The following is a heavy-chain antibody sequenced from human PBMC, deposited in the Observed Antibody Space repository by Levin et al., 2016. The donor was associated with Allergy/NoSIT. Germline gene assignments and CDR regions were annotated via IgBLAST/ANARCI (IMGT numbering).Heavy chain of an antibody. Sequence: SETLSLTCIVSGDSIGSYYWSWIRQPPGKGLEWIGEINHSGSTNYNPSLKSRVTISVDTSKNHFSLKLNSVTATDTAVYYCARYNSGWYNWLDPWGQGTLVTVSS. CDR3: ARYNSGWYNWLDP. J-gene: IGHJ5*02. D-gene: IGHD6-19*01. CDR2: INHSGST. CDR1: GDSIGSYY. V-gene: IGHV4-34*01.